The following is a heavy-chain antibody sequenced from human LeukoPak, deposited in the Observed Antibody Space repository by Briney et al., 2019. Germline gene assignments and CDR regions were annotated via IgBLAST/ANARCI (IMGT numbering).Heavy chain of an antibody. CDR2: IYTSGST. CDR3: AREGQKIEWLPDY. Sequence: SETLSLTCTVSGGSISSGSYYWTCIRQPAGKGLEWFGRIYTSGSTNYNPSLKSRVTISVDTSKNQFSLKLSSVSAADPAVYYCAREGQKIEWLPDYWGQGTLVTVSS. D-gene: IGHD5-12*01. V-gene: IGHV4-61*02. CDR1: GGSISSGSYY. J-gene: IGHJ4*02.